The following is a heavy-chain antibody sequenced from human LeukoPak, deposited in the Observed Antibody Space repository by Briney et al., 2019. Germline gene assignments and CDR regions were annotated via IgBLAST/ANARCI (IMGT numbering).Heavy chain of an antibody. CDR2: IFYTGST. D-gene: IGHD3-10*01. V-gene: IGHV4-59*12. J-gene: IGHJ4*02. Sequence: SETLSLTCTVSGGSISSYYWSWIRQPPGKGLEWIGYIFYTGSTNYNPSLKSRVTISVLTSKNRFSLKLSSVTAADTAVYYCARIPHGEFTSNNWGQGTLVTVSS. CDR1: GGSISSYY. CDR3: ARIPHGEFTSNN.